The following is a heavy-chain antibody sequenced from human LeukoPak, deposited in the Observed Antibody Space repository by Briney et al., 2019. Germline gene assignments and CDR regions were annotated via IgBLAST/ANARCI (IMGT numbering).Heavy chain of an antibody. D-gene: IGHD3-9*01. J-gene: IGHJ4*02. V-gene: IGHV1-69*13. CDR1: GGTFSSYA. CDR2: IIPIFGTA. Sequence: ASVNVSCEASGGTFSSYAISWVRQAPGQGLEWMGGIIPIFGTANYAQKFQGRVTITADESTSTAYMELSSLRSEDTAVYYCARGIPADYDILTGYHKLDYWGQGTLVTVSS. CDR3: ARGIPADYDILTGYHKLDY.